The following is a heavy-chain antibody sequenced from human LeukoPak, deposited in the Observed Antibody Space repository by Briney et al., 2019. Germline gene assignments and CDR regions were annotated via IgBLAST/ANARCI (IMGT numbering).Heavy chain of an antibody. CDR1: GYTFSNYG. Sequence: GASVTDSCKASGYTFSNYGVTWVRQAPGQGLEWMGWISGYNGNTNYARKLQGRVTMTTDTSTSMASMELGSLTSDDTAVYYCARDGQWLPLDYWGQGTLVTVSS. CDR2: ISGYNGNT. V-gene: IGHV1-18*01. D-gene: IGHD3-22*01. J-gene: IGHJ4*02. CDR3: ARDGQWLPLDY.